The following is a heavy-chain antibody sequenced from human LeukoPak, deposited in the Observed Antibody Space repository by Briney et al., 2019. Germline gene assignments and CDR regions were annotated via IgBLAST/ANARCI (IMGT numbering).Heavy chain of an antibody. V-gene: IGHV3-74*01. J-gene: IGHJ1*01. D-gene: IGHD3-22*01. CDR2: IKSDGST. CDR1: GFTFSSYW. Sequence: GGSLRLSCAASGFTFSSYWMHWVRQAPGKGLVWVSRIKSDGSTNYADSVKGRFPISRDNAKNTVSLQMNSLRAEDTGVYYCARAPSEIGGYYPEYFRHWGQGTLVTVSS. CDR3: ARAPSEIGGYYPEYFRH.